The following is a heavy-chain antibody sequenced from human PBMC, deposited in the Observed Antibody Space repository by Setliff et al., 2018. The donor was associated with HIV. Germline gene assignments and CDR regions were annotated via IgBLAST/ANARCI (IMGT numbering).Heavy chain of an antibody. CDR3: STGGSVTY. J-gene: IGHJ4*02. CDR1: GFTFNNVW. Sequence: PGGSLRLSCETSGFTFNNVWMNWVRQAPGKGLEWVGRIKREIDGGSTDYAAPVNGRFVISRLDSENKLFLQMHNLKTEDTGVYYCSTGGSVTYWGQGTLVTVSS. V-gene: IGHV3-15*07. CDR2: IKREIDGGST. D-gene: IGHD3-10*01.